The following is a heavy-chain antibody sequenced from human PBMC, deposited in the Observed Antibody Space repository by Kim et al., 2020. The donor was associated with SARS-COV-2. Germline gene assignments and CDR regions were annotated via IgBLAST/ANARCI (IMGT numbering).Heavy chain of an antibody. V-gene: IGHV3-66*01. Sequence: GGSLRLSCAASGFTVSSNYMSWVRQAPGKGLEWVSVIYSGGSTYYADSVKGRFTISRDNSKNTLYLQMNSLRAEDTAVYYCARANPYCSGGSCYSDYWGQGTLVTVSS. CDR2: IYSGGST. D-gene: IGHD2-15*01. CDR1: GFTVSSNY. J-gene: IGHJ4*02. CDR3: ARANPYCSGGSCYSDY.